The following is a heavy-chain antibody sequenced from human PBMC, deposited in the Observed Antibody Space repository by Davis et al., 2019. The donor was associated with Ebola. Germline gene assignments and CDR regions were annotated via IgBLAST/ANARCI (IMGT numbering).Heavy chain of an antibody. D-gene: IGHD5-24*01. V-gene: IGHV3-30*18. CDR1: GFTFSRYG. J-gene: IGHJ4*02. CDR2: ISFDESNE. Sequence: GGSLRLSCAASGFTFSRYGMHWVRQAPGKGLEWVAVISFDESNEYYGDSVKGRFTISRDNFKNTVYLQMNSLSAEDTAMYYCAKDLGNLRRDAYRGGIDYWGQGTLVTVSS. CDR3: AKDLGNLRRDAYRGGIDY.